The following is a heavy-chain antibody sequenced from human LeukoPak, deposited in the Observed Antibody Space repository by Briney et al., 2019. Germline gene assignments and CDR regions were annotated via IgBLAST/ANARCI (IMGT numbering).Heavy chain of an antibody. D-gene: IGHD5-18*01. J-gene: IGHJ4*02. CDR1: GFSFSNYG. V-gene: IGHV3-33*01. Sequence: PGGSLRLSCAAAGFSFSNYGMHWVRQAPGKGLEWVAGILFDGNMEYYADSVKGRFTISRDNAKNSLYLQMNSLRAEDTAVYYCARASGDIVETATMGSYWGQGTLVTVSS. CDR3: ARASGDIVETATMGSY. CDR2: ILFDGNME.